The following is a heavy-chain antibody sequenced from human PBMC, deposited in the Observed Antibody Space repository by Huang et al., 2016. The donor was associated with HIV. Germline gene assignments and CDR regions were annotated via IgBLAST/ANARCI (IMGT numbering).Heavy chain of an antibody. CDR1: GGSFSAYQ. J-gene: IGHJ3*02. V-gene: IGHV4-34*01. D-gene: IGHD3-22*01. CDR2: ISHSGST. CDR3: ARGPNYYDSSDREAFDI. Sequence: QVQLQQRGAGLLKPSETLSLSCAVYGGSFSAYQWTWIRQPPGKGLEWIGEISHSGSTNYTPSLSSRVTISVDTSKNQFSLKVTSVTAADTAIYYCARGPNYYDSSDREAFDIWGQGTMVTVSS.